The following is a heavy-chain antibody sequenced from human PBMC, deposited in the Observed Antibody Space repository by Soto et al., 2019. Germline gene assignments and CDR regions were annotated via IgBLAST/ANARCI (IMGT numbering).Heavy chain of an antibody. Sequence: SETLSLTCTVSGGSISSSSYYWGWIRQPPGKGLEWIGSIYYSGSTYYNPSLKSRVTISVDTSKNQFSLKLSSVTAADTAVYYCARHLQPWYLFYWGQGTLVTVSS. J-gene: IGHJ4*02. V-gene: IGHV4-39*01. CDR1: GGSISSSSYY. CDR2: IYYSGST. D-gene: IGHD1-20*01. CDR3: ARHLQPWYLFY.